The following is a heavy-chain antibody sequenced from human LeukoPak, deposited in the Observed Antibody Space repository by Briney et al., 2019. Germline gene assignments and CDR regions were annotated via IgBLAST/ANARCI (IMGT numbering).Heavy chain of an antibody. CDR2: IYAGGNT. D-gene: IGHD6-13*01. Sequence: GGSLRLSCAASGFTLNTNYMNWVRQVPGKGLEWVSVIYAGGNTYYADSVKERFTISRDNSRNTLYLQMNSLRGDDTAVYYCAREVYSSTWFDLWGQGTLVTVSS. CDR3: AREVYSSTWFDL. V-gene: IGHV3-66*01. CDR1: GFTLNTNY. J-gene: IGHJ4*02.